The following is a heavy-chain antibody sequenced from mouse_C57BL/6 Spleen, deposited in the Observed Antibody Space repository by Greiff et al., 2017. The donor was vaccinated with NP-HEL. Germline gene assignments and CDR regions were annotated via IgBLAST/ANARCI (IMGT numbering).Heavy chain of an antibody. CDR3: ARGMVTTY. J-gene: IGHJ3*01. Sequence: EVMLVESGGGLVKPGGSLKLSCAASGFTFSDYGMHWVRQAPEKGLEWVAYISSGSSTIYYAATVKGRFPIARDNAKNPLFLQMTSLRSEATDMYYGARGMVTTYWGQGTLVTVSA. CDR1: GFTFSDYG. CDR2: ISSGSSTI. D-gene: IGHD2-2*01. V-gene: IGHV5-17*01.